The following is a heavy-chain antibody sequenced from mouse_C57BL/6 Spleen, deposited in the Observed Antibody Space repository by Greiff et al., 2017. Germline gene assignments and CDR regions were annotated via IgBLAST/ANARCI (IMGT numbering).Heavy chain of an antibody. CDR1: GYSFTDYN. V-gene: IGHV1-39*01. CDR3: ARRDYYGSSSYFDY. D-gene: IGHD1-1*01. J-gene: IGHJ2*01. CDR2: INPNYGTT. Sequence: LQESGPELVKPGASVKISCKASGYSFTDYNMNWVKQSNGKSLEWIGVINPNYGTTSYNQKFKGKATLTVDQSSSTAYMQLNSLTSEDSAVYYCARRDYYGSSSYFDYWGQGTTLTVSS.